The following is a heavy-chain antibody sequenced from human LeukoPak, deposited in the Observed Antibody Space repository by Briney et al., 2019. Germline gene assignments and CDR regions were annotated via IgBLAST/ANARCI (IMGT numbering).Heavy chain of an antibody. CDR1: GGSFSGYY. V-gene: IGHV4-34*01. Sequence: SETLSLTCAVYGGSFSGYYWSWIRQPPGKGLEWIGEINHSGSTNYNPSLKSRVTISVDTSKNQFSLKLSSVTAADTAVYYCARAYSSSWYRGGFDYWGQGTLVTVSS. CDR2: INHSGST. D-gene: IGHD6-13*01. CDR3: ARAYSSSWYRGGFDY. J-gene: IGHJ4*02.